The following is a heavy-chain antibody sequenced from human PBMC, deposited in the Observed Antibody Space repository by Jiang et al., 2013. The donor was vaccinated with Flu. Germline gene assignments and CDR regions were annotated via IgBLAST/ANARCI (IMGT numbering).Heavy chain of an antibody. V-gene: IGHV4-59*01. CDR1: SDSISNFY. CDR2: FSYSRTP. CDR3: ARSHCSGAMCYTKLPMF. D-gene: IGHD2-15*01. Sequence: PGLVKPSETLSLTCNVSSDSISNFYWNWIRQPPGKGLEWIGYFSYSRTPNYNPALKSRVTISVDKSKNQFSLSLRSVTAADTAVYYCARSHCSGAMCYTKLPMFWGPGTLVTVSS. J-gene: IGHJ4*02.